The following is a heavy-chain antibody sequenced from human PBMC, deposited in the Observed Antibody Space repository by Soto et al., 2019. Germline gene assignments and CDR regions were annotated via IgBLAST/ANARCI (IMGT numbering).Heavy chain of an antibody. J-gene: IGHJ6*02. CDR2: ISYDGTNK. CDR1: GFPFSGYA. D-gene: IGHD3-3*01. V-gene: IGHV3-30-3*01. CDR3: ARAVPAGFGVTTGSHYYGLDV. Sequence: VILVESGGGVVQPGRSLRLSCEASGFPFSGYALHWVRQSPGKGLEWMAVISYDGTNKYHPGSVEGRFTISRDNSTITLSLQKNSLSPEDAAIHYSARAVPAGFGVTTGSHYYGLDVWGQGTTVTVSS.